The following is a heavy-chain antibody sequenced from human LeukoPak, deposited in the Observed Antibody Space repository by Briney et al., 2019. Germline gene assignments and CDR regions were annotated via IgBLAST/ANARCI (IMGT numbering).Heavy chain of an antibody. CDR1: GFTFSSNW. D-gene: IGHD5-12*01. J-gene: IGHJ4*02. CDR2: INSNGRNT. CDR3: TRGQTGYTDY. V-gene: IGHV3-74*01. Sequence: GGSLRLSCAVSGFTFSSNWMHWARQVPGKELVWISQINSNGRNTYYADFVKGRFTTSRDNAKNTLYLQLNSLRAEDTAVYYCTRGQTGYTDYWGRGTLVTVSS.